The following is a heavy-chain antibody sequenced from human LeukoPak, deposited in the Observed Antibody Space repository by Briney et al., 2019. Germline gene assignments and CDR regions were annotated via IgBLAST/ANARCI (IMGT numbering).Heavy chain of an antibody. V-gene: IGHV5-51*01. J-gene: IGHJ3*02. Sequence: GESLKISCKGSVYIFTTYWIGWVRQMPGKGLEYMGVIYPCNSDTRYSASFQGQVTISADKSISTAYLQWSSLKASDTAMYYCVSHQYSGTFYNAFDIWGQGKMVHVSS. D-gene: IGHD1-26*01. CDR1: VYIFTTYW. CDR2: IYPCNSDT. CDR3: VSHQYSGTFYNAFDI.